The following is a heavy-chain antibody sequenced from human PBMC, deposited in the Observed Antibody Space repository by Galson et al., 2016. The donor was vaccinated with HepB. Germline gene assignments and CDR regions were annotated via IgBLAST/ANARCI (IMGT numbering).Heavy chain of an antibody. V-gene: IGHV3-7*01. CDR3: TRDIERVGATLYFDY. J-gene: IGHJ4*02. Sequence: SLRLSCATSGFTFSSYWVSWVRQAPGQGLEWVAKIKQDGSEKYYADSVKGRFTTSRDNAHNSLYLHMDSLRAEDSAIYFCTRDIERVGATLYFDYWGRGTLVTVSS. CDR2: IKQDGSEK. D-gene: IGHD1-26*01. CDR1: GFTFSSYW.